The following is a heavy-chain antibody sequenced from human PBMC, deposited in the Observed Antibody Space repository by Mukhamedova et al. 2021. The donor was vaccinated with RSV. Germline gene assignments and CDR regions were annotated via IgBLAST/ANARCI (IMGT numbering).Heavy chain of an antibody. V-gene: IGHV4-31*02. D-gene: IGHD3-3*01. Sequence: SWIRQHPGKGLEWIGYIYYSGSTYYNPSLKSRVTISVDTSKNQFSLKLSSVTAADTAVYYCARDRGELRFLEWLHYFDYWGQGTL. CDR3: ARDRGELRFLEWLHYFDY. J-gene: IGHJ4*02. CDR2: IYYSGST.